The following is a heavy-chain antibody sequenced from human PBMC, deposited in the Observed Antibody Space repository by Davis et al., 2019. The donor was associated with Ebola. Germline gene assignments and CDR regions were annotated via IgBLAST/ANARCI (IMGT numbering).Heavy chain of an antibody. J-gene: IGHJ4*02. Sequence: GESLKISCTTSGFTFSSYWMSWVRQAPGKGLQWVANIKEDGSARYYEDSVKGRFTISGDNGRNSLYLQINSLRAEDTAVYYCARAGYCRGGTCTSPPLDYWGQGTLATVS. CDR3: ARAGYCRGGTCTSPPLDY. D-gene: IGHD2-15*01. CDR1: GFTFSSYW. CDR2: IKEDGSAR. V-gene: IGHV3-7*01.